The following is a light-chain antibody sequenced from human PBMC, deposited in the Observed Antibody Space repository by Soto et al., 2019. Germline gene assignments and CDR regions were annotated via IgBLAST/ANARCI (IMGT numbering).Light chain of an antibody. J-gene: IGKJ5*01. Sequence: DIPMTQSPSTLSASVGDRVTITCRASQSISSWLAWYQQKPGKAPKLLIYKASTLKSGVPSRFSGSGSGTEFTLTISSLQPDDFATYYCQHYNSYSEAFGQGTRLEIK. CDR1: QSISSW. CDR3: QHYNSYSEA. CDR2: KAS. V-gene: IGKV1-5*03.